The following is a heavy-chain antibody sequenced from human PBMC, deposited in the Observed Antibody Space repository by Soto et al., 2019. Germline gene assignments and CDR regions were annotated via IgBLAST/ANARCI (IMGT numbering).Heavy chain of an antibody. V-gene: IGHV1-69*13. Sequence: SVKVSCKASGGTFSSYAISWVRQAPGQGLEWMGGIIPIFGTANYAQKFQGRVTITADESTSTAYMELSSLRSEDTAVYYCARDQYSSSSRDYYYYGMDVWGQGTTVTVSS. D-gene: IGHD6-6*01. CDR3: ARDQYSSSSRDYYYYGMDV. CDR2: IIPIFGTA. CDR1: GGTFSSYA. J-gene: IGHJ6*02.